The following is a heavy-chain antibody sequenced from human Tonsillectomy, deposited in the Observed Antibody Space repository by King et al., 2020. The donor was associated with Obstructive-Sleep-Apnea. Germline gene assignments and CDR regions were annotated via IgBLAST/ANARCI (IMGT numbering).Heavy chain of an antibody. J-gene: IGHJ3*02. D-gene: IGHD3-10*01. Sequence: VQLVESGGGVVQPGRSLRLSCAASGFTFSSYAMHWVRQAPGKGREGGAVISYDGSNKYSADSVKGRFTIYRDNSKNTLYLQMNSLRAEDTAVYYCARGYGSGSYPFDIWGQGTMVTVSS. CDR3: ARGYGSGSYPFDI. CDR1: GFTFSSYA. V-gene: IGHV3-30*04. CDR2: ISYDGSNK.